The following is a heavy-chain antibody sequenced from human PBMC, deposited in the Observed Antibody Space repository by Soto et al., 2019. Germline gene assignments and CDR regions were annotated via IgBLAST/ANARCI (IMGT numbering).Heavy chain of an antibody. CDR3: ARGGPSSLPFDY. V-gene: IGHV4-59*02. CDR1: GGSVGSYY. Sequence: QVQLQESGPGLVKPSETLSLTCSVSGGSVGSYYWSWIRQPPGKGLEWIGYIDYSGSTNYNPSLKSRITILADASKNQFSLKLSSVTAADTAVYYCARGGPSSLPFDYWGQGTLVTVSS. J-gene: IGHJ4*02. CDR2: IDYSGST.